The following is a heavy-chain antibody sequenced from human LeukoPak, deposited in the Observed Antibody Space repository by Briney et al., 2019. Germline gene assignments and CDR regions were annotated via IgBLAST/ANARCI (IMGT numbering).Heavy chain of an antibody. D-gene: IGHD3-10*01. CDR1: GYTFTDYY. CDR3: ARGSQRGFGEYDY. CDR2: INPDSGDT. Sequence: ASMKVSCKASGYTFTDYYVDWVRQAPGQGLEWMGWINPDSGDTHYALKFQGRVTMTRDTSISTAYMELSSLRSDDTAVYSCARGSQRGFGEYDYWGQGTLVTVSS. V-gene: IGHV1-2*02. J-gene: IGHJ4*02.